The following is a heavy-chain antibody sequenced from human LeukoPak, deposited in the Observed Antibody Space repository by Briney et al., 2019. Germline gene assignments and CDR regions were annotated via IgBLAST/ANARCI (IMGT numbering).Heavy chain of an antibody. CDR2: INPHSGVT. D-gene: IGHD6-19*01. V-gene: IGHV1-2*02. CDR3: ARGQQWLEAFEH. Sequence: ASVKVSCKTSGYIFSDYYLHWVRQAAGQGLEWMGWINPHSGVTKYAQKFQGRVTVTRDTSISSASMEVSSLRSADTAVYYCARGQQWLEAFEHWGQGTLVTVSS. CDR1: GYIFSDYY. J-gene: IGHJ4*02.